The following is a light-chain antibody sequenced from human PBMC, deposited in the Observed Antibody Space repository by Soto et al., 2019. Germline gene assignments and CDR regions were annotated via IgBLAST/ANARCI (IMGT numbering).Light chain of an antibody. J-gene: IGKJ3*01. Sequence: IQLTQSPSSLSASVGDRVTITCRASQGISTYLAWYQQKPGKAPKLLIYAASTLQSGVPSRFSGSGSGTDFTLTITSLRPEDFATYYCQQLDTYPRTFGPGTKADIK. CDR3: QQLDTYPRT. CDR2: AAS. V-gene: IGKV1-9*01. CDR1: QGISTY.